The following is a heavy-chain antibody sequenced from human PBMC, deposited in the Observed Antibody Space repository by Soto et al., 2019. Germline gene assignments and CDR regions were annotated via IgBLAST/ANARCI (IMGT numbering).Heavy chain of an antibody. CDR2: ISSSSSTI. CDR3: ARGWELGHYYYGMDV. Sequence: GGSLTLSCAASGCTFSSYIMNWVRQAPGKGLEWVSSISSSSSTIYYADSVKGRFTISRDNAKNSLYLQMNSLRDEDTAVYYCARGWELGHYYYGMDVWGQGTTVTVSS. D-gene: IGHD1-26*01. V-gene: IGHV3-48*02. CDR1: GCTFSSYI. J-gene: IGHJ6*02.